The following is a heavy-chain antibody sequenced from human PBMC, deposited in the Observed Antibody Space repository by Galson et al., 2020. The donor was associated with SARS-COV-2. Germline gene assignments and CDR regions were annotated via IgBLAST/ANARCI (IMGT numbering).Heavy chain of an antibody. CDR1: SGSISSGRSY. CDR2: IYYSGST. D-gene: IGHD1-26*01. CDR3: ARHLLGAASSPLNR. V-gene: IGHV4-39*01. Sequence: TETMSLTCAVSSGSISSGRSYWAWVRQPPGKGLEFIGTIYYSGSTYYSPSLKSRVTISVDPSKNQFSLRVNSVTATDTAIYYCARHLLGAASSPLNRWGQGTLVTVSS. J-gene: IGHJ4*02.